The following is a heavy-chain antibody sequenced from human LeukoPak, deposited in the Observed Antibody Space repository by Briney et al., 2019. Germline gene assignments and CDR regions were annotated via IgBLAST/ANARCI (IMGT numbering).Heavy chain of an antibody. CDR2: ISGSGGST. V-gene: IGHV3-23*01. D-gene: IGHD6-13*01. Sequence: GGALRLSCAASGFTFSSYAMSWVRQAPGKGLEWVSAISGSGGSTYYADSVKGRFTISRDNAKNSLYLQMNSLRAEDTAVYYCARDPPRYGQQLVRGYWGQGTLVTVSS. CDR1: GFTFSSYA. CDR3: ARDPPRYGQQLVRGY. J-gene: IGHJ4*02.